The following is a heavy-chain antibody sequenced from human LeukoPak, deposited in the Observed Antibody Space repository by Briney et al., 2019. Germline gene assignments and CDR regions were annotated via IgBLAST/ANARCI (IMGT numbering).Heavy chain of an antibody. CDR3: ARDPNGDYIGAFDM. D-gene: IGHD4-17*01. V-gene: IGHV3-23*01. CDR2: ISGSGT. CDR1: GFTFRSYA. Sequence: GGSLRLSCATSGFTFRSYAMIWVRQAPERGLQWVSGISGSGTYYADFAKGRFTISRDNSKNTLYLQMNSLRAEDTATYYCARDPNGDYIGAFDMWGQGTMVTVSS. J-gene: IGHJ3*02.